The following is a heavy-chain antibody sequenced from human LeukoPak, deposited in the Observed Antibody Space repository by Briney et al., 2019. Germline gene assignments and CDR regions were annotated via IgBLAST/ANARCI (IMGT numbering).Heavy chain of an antibody. CDR1: GFTFSSYG. CDR3: ARGSHYYDY. Sequence: SGGSLRLSCAASGFTFSSYGMNWVRQAPGKGLEWVSYISSSGSTMFYADSVKGRFTISRDNAWNSLYLQMNSLRVEDTAVYYCARGSHYYDYWGQGTLVTVPS. V-gene: IGHV3-48*03. CDR2: ISSSGSTM. J-gene: IGHJ4*02.